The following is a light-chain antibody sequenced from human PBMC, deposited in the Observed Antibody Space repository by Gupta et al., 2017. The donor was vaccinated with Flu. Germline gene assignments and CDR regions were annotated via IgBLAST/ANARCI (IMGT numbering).Light chain of an antibody. V-gene: IGKV1-17*02. J-gene: IGKJ1*01. CDR2: VAS. Sequence: DIQMTQSPSSLSASVGDRVTITCRASQGIRNDLGWYQQKPGKAPKRLIHVASRVQSGVPSRFSGSGSGTEFTLTISNRQPEEFANYYCLQQNSSPWTFGQGTKVEIK. CDR1: QGIRND. CDR3: LQQNSSPWT.